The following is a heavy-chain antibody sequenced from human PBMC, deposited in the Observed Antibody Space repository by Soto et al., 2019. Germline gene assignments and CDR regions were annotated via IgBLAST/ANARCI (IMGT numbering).Heavy chain of an antibody. V-gene: IGHV1-2*02. D-gene: IGHD2-2*02. Sequence: GASVKVSCKASGYTFSGYYIHWLRQAPGQGLEWMGWINPNSGGTNYAQKFQGRVTVTRDTPTSTAYMELSRLTSDDTAVYYCARSLTEGYCTITGCYTRPLYGMDVWGQGTTATVSS. CDR2: INPNSGGT. CDR1: GYTFSGYY. CDR3: ARSLTEGYCTITGCYTRPLYGMDV. J-gene: IGHJ6*02.